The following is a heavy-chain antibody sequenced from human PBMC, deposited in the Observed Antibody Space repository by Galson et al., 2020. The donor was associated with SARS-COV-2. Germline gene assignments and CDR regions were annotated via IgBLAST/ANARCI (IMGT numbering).Heavy chain of an antibody. Sequence: SETLSLTCAVSGYSISSGYYWGWIRQPPGKGLEWIGSIYHSGSTYYNPSLKSRVTISVDTSKNQFSLKLSSVTAADTAVYYCARHPLGGFDPWGQGTLVTVSS. CDR1: GYSISSGYY. V-gene: IGHV4-38-2*01. J-gene: IGHJ5*02. CDR3: ARHPLGGFDP. CDR2: IYHSGST.